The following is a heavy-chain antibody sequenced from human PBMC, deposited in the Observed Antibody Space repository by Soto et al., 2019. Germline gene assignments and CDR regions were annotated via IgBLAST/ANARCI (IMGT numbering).Heavy chain of an antibody. CDR3: GRIAGVGATGGVGGVDY. V-gene: IGHV1-69*01. J-gene: IGHJ4*02. D-gene: IGHD1-26*01. CDR1: GGTFSSYA. CDR2: IIPIFGTA. Sequence: QVQLVQSGAEVKKPGSSVKVSCKASGGTFSSYAISWVRQAPGQGLEWMGGIIPIFGTANYAQKFQGRVTITADESTSTAYMELGSLRSEDTAVYYCGRIAGVGATGGVGGVDYWGQGTLVTVSS.